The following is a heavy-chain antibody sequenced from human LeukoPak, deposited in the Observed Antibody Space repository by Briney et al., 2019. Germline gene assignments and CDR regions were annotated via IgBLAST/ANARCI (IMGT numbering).Heavy chain of an antibody. CDR1: GGTFSSYA. J-gene: IGHJ5*02. V-gene: IGHV1-69*05. Sequence: SVMVSCKASGGTFSSYAISWVRQAPGQGLEWMGRIIPIFGTANYAQKFQGRVTITTDESTSTAYMELSSLRSEDTAVYYCATGYDFWSGLVGSDNWFDPWGQGTLVTVSS. CDR3: ATGYDFWSGLVGSDNWFDP. D-gene: IGHD3-3*01. CDR2: IIPIFGTA.